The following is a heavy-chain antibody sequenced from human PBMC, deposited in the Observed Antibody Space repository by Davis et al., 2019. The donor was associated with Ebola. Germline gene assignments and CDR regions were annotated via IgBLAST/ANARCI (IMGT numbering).Heavy chain of an antibody. Sequence: SVKVSCKASGGTFSSYAISWVRQAPGQGLEWMGGIIPIFGTANYAQKFQGRVTMTTDTSTSTAYMELRSLRSDDTAVYYCARDLGYCSGGSCYHYGMDVWGQGTTVTVSS. CDR3: ARDLGYCSGGSCYHYGMDV. CDR1: GGTFSSYA. V-gene: IGHV1-69*05. D-gene: IGHD2-15*01. J-gene: IGHJ6*02. CDR2: IIPIFGTA.